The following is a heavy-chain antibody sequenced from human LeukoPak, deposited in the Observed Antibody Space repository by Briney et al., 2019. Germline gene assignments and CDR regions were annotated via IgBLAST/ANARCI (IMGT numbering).Heavy chain of an antibody. D-gene: IGHD5-24*01. CDR3: ARPVEMATTYYFAY. V-gene: IGHV5-51*01. CDR1: GYSFTSYW. CDR2: IYPGDSDT. J-gene: IGHJ4*02. Sequence: GESLKISCKGSGYSFTSYWIAWVRQMPGKGLEWMGIIYPGDSDTRYSPSFQGQVTISVDKSINTAYLQWSSLKASDTAMYYCARPVEMATTYYFAYWGQGTLVTVSS.